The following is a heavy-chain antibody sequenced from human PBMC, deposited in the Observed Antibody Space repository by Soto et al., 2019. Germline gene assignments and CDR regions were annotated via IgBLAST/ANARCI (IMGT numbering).Heavy chain of an antibody. CDR1: GGTFSSYT. V-gene: IGHV1-69*02. CDR3: ARDLNVGNFDY. Sequence: SVKVSCKASGGTFSSYTISWVRQAPGQGLEWMGRIIPILGIANYAQKFQGRVTITADKSTSTAYMELSSLRSEDTAVYYCARDLNVGNFDYWGQGTLVTISS. J-gene: IGHJ4*02. D-gene: IGHD1-26*01. CDR2: IIPILGIA.